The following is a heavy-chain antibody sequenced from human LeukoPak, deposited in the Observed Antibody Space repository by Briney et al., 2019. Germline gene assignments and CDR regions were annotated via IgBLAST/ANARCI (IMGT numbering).Heavy chain of an antibody. CDR2: IKQDGSEK. Sequence: GGSLSLSCAASGFTLSSYWMSWVRQAPGKGLEWVANIKQDGSEKYYVDSVKGRFTISRDNAKNSLYLQMNSLRAEDTAVYYCARVPKGHYFDYWGQGTLVTVSS. CDR1: GFTLSSYW. J-gene: IGHJ4*02. V-gene: IGHV3-7*01. CDR3: ARVPKGHYFDY.